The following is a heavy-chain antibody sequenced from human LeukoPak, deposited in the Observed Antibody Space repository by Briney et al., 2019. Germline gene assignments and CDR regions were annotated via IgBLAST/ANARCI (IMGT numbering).Heavy chain of an antibody. J-gene: IGHJ4*02. CDR3: ARYYYDSSGYLDY. Sequence: GGSLRLSCAASGFTFSSYGMHWVRQAPGKGLGWVAFIRYDGSNKYYADSVKGRFTISRDNSKNTLYLQMNSLRAEDTAVYYCARYYYDSSGYLDYWGQGTLVTVSS. D-gene: IGHD3-22*01. V-gene: IGHV3-30*02. CDR1: GFTFSSYG. CDR2: IRYDGSNK.